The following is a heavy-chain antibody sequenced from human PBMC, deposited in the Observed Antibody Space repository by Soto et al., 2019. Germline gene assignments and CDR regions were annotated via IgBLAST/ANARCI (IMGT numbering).Heavy chain of an antibody. V-gene: IGHV3-21*06. CDR3: ARDRGGDFPLDY. D-gene: IGHD3-16*01. J-gene: IGHJ4*01. CDR2: ISSSTTYI. CDR1: GFSLGSYS. Sequence: PGGSLRLSCAGSGFSLGSYSMNWVRQAPGKGLEWVSSISSSTTYIYYADSVKGRFTISRDNAQNSMYLQMNSLRVEDTAVYYCARDRGGDFPLDYWGHGTLVTSPQ.